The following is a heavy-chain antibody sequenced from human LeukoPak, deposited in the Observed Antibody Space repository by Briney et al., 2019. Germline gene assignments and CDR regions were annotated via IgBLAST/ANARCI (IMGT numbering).Heavy chain of an antibody. CDR1: GFTFSSYA. D-gene: IGHD5-24*01. CDR3: ARARVEMGTNYYLDW. J-gene: IGHJ4*02. CDR2: ISYDETSK. Sequence: PGGSLRLSCAASGFTFSSYAMHWVRQAPGRGLECLALISYDETSKYYADSVKGRFTISRDNSKNTVYLHMNSLRAEDTAVYYCARARVEMGTNYYLDWWGQGTLVTVSS. V-gene: IGHV3-30*14.